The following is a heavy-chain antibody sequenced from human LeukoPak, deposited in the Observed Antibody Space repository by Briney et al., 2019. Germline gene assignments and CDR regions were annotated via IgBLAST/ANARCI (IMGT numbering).Heavy chain of an antibody. CDR3: ARGLDRGNYYYMDV. CDR2: ASDSGTT. Sequence: TASGTLSLTCSVSGVSLSTYSWTWVRQPPGKGLEWIGYASDSGTTNYNPSLKSRVTISVDTSKSQFSLRLSSVSAADTAVFYCARGLDRGNYYYMDVWGKGTTVIVSS. CDR1: GVSLSTYS. V-gene: IGHV4-59*01. D-gene: IGHD3/OR15-3a*01. J-gene: IGHJ6*03.